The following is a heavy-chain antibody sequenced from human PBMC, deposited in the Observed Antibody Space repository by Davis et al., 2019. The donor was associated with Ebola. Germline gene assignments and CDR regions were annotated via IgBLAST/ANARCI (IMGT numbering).Heavy chain of an antibody. CDR1: GFTFSSYA. CDR2: ISYDGSNK. CDR3: ARVRFLWFDP. J-gene: IGHJ5*02. Sequence: GESLKISCAASGFTFSSYAMHWVRQAPGKGLEWVAVISYDGSNKYYADSVKGRFTISRDNSKNTLYLQMNSLRAEDTAVYYCARVRFLWFDPWGQGTLVTVSS. D-gene: IGHD2/OR15-2a*01. V-gene: IGHV3-30-3*01.